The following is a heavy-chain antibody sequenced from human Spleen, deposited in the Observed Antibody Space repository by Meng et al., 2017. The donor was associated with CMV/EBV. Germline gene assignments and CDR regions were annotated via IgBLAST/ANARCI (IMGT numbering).Heavy chain of an antibody. CDR2: IFYNEHT. Sequence: SETLSLTCTVSGASVNSGSYYWSWIRQPPGGGLEWIGYIFYNEHTNYNPSLKGRVTMSVDTSNNQFSLRLSAVTAADTAVYYCARDDTPTRYRQALDVWGQGTAVTVSS. J-gene: IGHJ6*02. CDR3: ARDDTPTRYRQALDV. CDR1: GASVNSGSYY. D-gene: IGHD3-16*02. V-gene: IGHV4-61*01.